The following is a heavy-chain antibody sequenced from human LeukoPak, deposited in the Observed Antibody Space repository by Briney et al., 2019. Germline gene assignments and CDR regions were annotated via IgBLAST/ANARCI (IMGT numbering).Heavy chain of an antibody. CDR1: GYTFASFG. J-gene: IGHJ6*03. D-gene: IGHD2-2*03. V-gene: IGHV1-18*01. Sequence: GASVKVSCKASGYTFASFGITWVRQAPGQGLEWMGWINTHNGDTNYAQKLRGRVTMTTDTSTSTAYMELRSLRSDDTAVYYCARDGYRLSGYFYYMDVWGKGTTVTVSS. CDR3: ARDGYRLSGYFYYMDV. CDR2: INTHNGDT.